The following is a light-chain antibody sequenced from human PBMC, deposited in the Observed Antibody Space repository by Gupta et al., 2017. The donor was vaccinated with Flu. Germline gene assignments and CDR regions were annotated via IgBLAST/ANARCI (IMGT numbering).Light chain of an antibody. J-gene: IGKJ3*01. CDR1: QSVSSY. V-gene: IGKV3-11*01. CDR2: DAS. Sequence: TLSLSPGERATLSCRASQSVSSYLAWYQQKPGQAPRLLIYDASNRATGIPARFSGSGAGTDFTLTISSREPEDFAVYYCQQRSNWPPKFTFGHGTKVDIK. CDR3: QQRSNWPPKFT.